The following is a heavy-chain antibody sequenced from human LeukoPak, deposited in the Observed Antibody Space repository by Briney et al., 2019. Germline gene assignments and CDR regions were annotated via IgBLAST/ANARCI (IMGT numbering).Heavy chain of an antibody. J-gene: IGHJ3*02. CDR1: GASISSSY. V-gene: IGHV4-59*01. CDR3: VRGNYDNRGYSNAFDI. CDR2: IYYNGNT. Sequence: SGTLSLTCTVSGASISSSYWSWIRPPPGKRLEWIGYIYYNGNTNSNPSLKSRVTISADTSKNQFSLNLSSVTAADTAVYYCVRGNYDNRGYSNAFDIWGQGAMVTVSS. D-gene: IGHD3-22*01.